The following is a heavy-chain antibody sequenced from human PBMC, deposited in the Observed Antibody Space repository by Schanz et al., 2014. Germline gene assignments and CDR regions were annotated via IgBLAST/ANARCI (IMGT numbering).Heavy chain of an antibody. CDR1: GYTFTSNG. D-gene: IGHD3-9*01. Sequence: QVQLVQSGAEVKEPGASVKVSCKASGYTFTSNGITWVRQAPGQGLEWMGWINTYNGDTAYAQNMQGRVTVTRDTSTTTVYMDLSSLISEDTAVYYCAFDRDDAYDIWGQGTTVTVSS. J-gene: IGHJ3*02. CDR3: AFDRDDAYDI. CDR2: INTYNGDT. V-gene: IGHV1-18*04.